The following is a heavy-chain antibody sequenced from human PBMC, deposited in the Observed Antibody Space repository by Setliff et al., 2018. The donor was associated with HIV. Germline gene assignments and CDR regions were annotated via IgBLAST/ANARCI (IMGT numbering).Heavy chain of an antibody. Sequence: GGSLRLSCAASGFTFSNYWMSWVRQAPGKGLEWVANIKQDGSEKYYVDSVKGRFTISRDNAKKSLYLQMNSLGAEDTAVYYCARGDGTKYYYYYYMDVWGKGTTVTV. V-gene: IGHV3-7*03. D-gene: IGHD1-7*01. CDR3: ARGDGTKYYYYYYMDV. CDR2: IKQDGSEK. J-gene: IGHJ6*03. CDR1: GFTFSNYW.